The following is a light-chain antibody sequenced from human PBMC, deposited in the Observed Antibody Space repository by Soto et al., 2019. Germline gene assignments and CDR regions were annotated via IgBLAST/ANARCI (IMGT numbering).Light chain of an antibody. V-gene: IGLV2-23*02. Sequence: QSALTQPASVSGSPGQSITISCTGTSSDVGSYNLVSWYQQHPGKAPKLMIYEVSKRPSGVSNRFSGYESGNTASLTISGLQAEDEADYYCCSYAGSSSDVFGTGTKVTVL. CDR3: CSYAGSSSDV. CDR2: EVS. J-gene: IGLJ1*01. CDR1: SSDVGSYNL.